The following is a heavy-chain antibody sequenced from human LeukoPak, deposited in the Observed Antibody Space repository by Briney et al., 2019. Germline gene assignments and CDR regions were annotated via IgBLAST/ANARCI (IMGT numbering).Heavy chain of an antibody. Sequence: PGGSLRLSCAASGFTFSSYGMHWVRQAPGKGLEWVAVIWYDGSNKYYADSVKGRFTISRDNSKNTLYLQMNSLRAEDTAVYYCAKDGYIGFNFDYWGQGTLVTVSS. CDR3: AKDGYIGFNFDY. J-gene: IGHJ4*02. CDR1: GFTFSSYG. D-gene: IGHD1-1*01. CDR2: IWYDGSNK. V-gene: IGHV3-30*02.